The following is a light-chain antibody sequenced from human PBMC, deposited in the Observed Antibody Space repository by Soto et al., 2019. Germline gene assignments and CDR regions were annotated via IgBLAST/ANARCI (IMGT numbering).Light chain of an antibody. CDR3: CSYAGTYV. J-gene: IGLJ1*01. CDR1: SSDGGSYNL. CDR2: EVS. V-gene: IGLV2-23*02. Sequence: SVLTRPASVSWSPGRSIALPCTGTSSDGGSYNLVSWYQHHPGKAPKLMIFEVSKRPSGVSNRFSGSKSGNTASLTISGLQAEDEAEYYCCSYAGTYVFGTGTKFTVX.